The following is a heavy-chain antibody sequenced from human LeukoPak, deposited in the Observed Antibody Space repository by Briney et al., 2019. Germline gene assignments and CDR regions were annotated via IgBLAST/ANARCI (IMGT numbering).Heavy chain of an antibody. J-gene: IGHJ4*02. CDR1: GFTLSTSW. D-gene: IGHD4-23*01. V-gene: IGHV3-7*03. CDR3: ARGFGGNSEC. CDR2: IKQDGSEK. Sequence: GSLRLSCAASGFTLSTSWMHWVRQAPGKALEWVANIKQDGSEKYYADSVRGRFTISRDNAKNSLYLQMSSLRAEDTAVYYCARGFGGNSECWGQGTLVTVSS.